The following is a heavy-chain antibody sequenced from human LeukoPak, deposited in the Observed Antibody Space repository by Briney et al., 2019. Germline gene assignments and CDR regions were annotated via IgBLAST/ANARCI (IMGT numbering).Heavy chain of an antibody. CDR2: IRGDAGDK. D-gene: IGHD2-15*01. J-gene: IGHJ5*02. Sequence: PACSGRLNTAAAGFTFRRDCMAWVRQAPGKRLEWVANIRGDAGDKGSADSVKGRFTISRDNDKNSLHLQMNSLTAEDTAVYYCARDVRGALDLWGQGTLVVVSS. CDR1: GFTFRRDC. CDR3: ARDVRGALDL. V-gene: IGHV3-7*04.